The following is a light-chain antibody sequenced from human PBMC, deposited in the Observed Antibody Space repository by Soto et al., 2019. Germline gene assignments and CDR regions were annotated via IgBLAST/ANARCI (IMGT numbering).Light chain of an antibody. CDR3: SSFTGSSSLYVV. J-gene: IGLJ2*01. CDR1: SRDFGGNNF. Sequence: QSALTQPASVSGSPGQSITISCTGTSRDFGGNNFVSWYQHYPGKAPKLVIYEVSNRPSGVSNRFSGSKSGNTASLTISGLQAEDEANYYCSSFTGSSSLYVVFGGGTKVTVL. V-gene: IGLV2-14*01. CDR2: EVS.